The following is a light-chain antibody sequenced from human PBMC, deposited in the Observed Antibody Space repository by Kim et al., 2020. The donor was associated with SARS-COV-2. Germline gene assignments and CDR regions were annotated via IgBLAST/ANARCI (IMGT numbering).Light chain of an antibody. CDR3: QQYSTSPLT. CDR2: GAS. Sequence: APGETGAISCRRTRTLSSNNLAWYQQKPGQAPRLLIYGASSRATGIPDRFSGSGSETDFTLTISRLDPEDFAMYYCQQYSTSPLTFGEGTKVDIK. CDR1: RTLSSNN. J-gene: IGKJ4*01. V-gene: IGKV3-20*01.